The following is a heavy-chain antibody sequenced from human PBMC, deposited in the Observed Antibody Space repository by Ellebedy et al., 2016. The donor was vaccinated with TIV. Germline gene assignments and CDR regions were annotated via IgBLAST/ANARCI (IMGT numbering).Heavy chain of an antibody. CDR2: ISGSGGST. J-gene: IGHJ6*02. Sequence: PGGSLRLSCAASGFTFSTCAMNWVRQAPGKGLEWVSSISGSGGSTYYADSVKGRFTISRDNSKNTLYLQVNSLRAEDTAVYYCAKDRSGGNPKYKGMDVWGQGTTVTVSS. CDR1: GFTFSTCA. V-gene: IGHV3-23*01. D-gene: IGHD4-23*01. CDR3: AKDRSGGNPKYKGMDV.